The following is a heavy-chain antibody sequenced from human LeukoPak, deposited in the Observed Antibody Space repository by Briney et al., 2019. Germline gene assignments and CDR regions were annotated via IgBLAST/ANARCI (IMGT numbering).Heavy chain of an antibody. Sequence: GGSLRLSCAGSGFSFTYAWMSWVRQAPGKGLEWVGRIKSKKDGETIDYAAPVKGRFTVSRDDSKNTVYLQMDSLRIEDTAVYYCSTETTPRWGQGTLVTVSS. V-gene: IGHV3-15*01. CDR2: IKSKKDGETI. CDR1: GFSFTYAW. CDR3: STETTPR. D-gene: IGHD1-14*01. J-gene: IGHJ4*02.